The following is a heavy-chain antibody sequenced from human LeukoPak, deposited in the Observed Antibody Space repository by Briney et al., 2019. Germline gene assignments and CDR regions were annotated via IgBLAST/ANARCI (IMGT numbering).Heavy chain of an antibody. V-gene: IGHV3-30-3*01. J-gene: IGHJ4*02. Sequence: GRSLRLSCAASGFTFSSYAMHWVRQAPGKGLEWVAVISYDGSNKYYADSVKGRFTISRDNSKNALYLQMNSLRAEDTAVYYCARGERDLGYCSSTSCFHFDYWGQGTLVTVSS. D-gene: IGHD2-2*01. CDR3: ARGERDLGYCSSTSCFHFDY. CDR1: GFTFSSYA. CDR2: ISYDGSNK.